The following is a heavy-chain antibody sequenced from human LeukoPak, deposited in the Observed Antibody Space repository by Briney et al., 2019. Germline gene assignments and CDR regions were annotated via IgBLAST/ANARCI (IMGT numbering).Heavy chain of an antibody. J-gene: IGHJ4*02. CDR1: GGSISSGGYY. D-gene: IGHD2-15*01. Sequence: SSETLSLTCTVSGGSISSGGYYWSWIRQHPGKGLEWIGYIYYSGSTYYNPSLKSRVTISVDTSKNQFSLKLSSATAADTAVYYCARSEDCSGGSCYTVTPPDYWGQGTLVTVSS. CDR2: IYYSGST. V-gene: IGHV4-31*03. CDR3: ARSEDCSGGSCYTVTPPDY.